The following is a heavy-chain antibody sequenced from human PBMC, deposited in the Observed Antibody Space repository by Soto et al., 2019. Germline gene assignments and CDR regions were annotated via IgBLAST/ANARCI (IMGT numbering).Heavy chain of an antibody. V-gene: IGHV4-61*01. CDR1: GGSVSSGSYY. CDR3: ARYFYDSSGYDYFDY. Sequence: SETLSLTCTVSGGSVSSGSYYWSWIRQPPGKGLEWIGYIYYSGSTNSNPALKSRVTISVDTSKNQFSLKLSSVTAAVTAVYYCARYFYDSSGYDYFDYWGQGTLVTVSS. CDR2: IYYSGST. J-gene: IGHJ4*02. D-gene: IGHD3-22*01.